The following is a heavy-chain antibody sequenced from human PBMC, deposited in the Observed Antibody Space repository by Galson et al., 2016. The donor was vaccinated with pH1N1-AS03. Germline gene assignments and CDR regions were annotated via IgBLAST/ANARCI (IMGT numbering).Heavy chain of an antibody. V-gene: IGHV1-46*01. CDR1: GYTFTSYY. J-gene: IGHJ6*02. CDR3: AAVSAGATAYSSTCAVRCHGRMTMTRNTPTSTAYMELISRRSYDTAVYYCARVADGLTGYYYAMDV. CDR2: INPSAGNT. D-gene: IGHD1-26*01. Sequence: SVEVSCKASGYTFTSYYIHWVRQAPGQGREWMGIINPSAGNTNYAQRFQGRVTMTRDTSTSTVYMELSSLRSDATAVYYCAAVSAGATAYSSTCAVRCHGRMTMTRNTPTSTAYMELISRRSYDTAVYYCARVADGLTGYYYAMDVWGQGTTVTASS.